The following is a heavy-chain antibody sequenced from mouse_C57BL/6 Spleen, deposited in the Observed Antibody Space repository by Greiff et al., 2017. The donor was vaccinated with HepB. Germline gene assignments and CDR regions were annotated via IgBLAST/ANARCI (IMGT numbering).Heavy chain of an antibody. CDR3: AREGYGSSYHWYFDV. CDR1: GFTFSDYY. V-gene: IGHV5-16*01. D-gene: IGHD1-1*01. Sequence: DVKLVESEGGLVQPGSSMKLSCTASGFTFSDYYMAWVRQVPEKGLEWVANINYDGSSTYYLDSLKSRFIISRDNAKNILYLQMSSLKSEDTATYYCAREGYGSSYHWYFDVWGTGTTVTVSS. J-gene: IGHJ1*03. CDR2: INYDGSST.